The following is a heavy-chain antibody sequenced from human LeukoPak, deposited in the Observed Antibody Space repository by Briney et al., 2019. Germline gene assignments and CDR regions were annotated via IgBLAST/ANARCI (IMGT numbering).Heavy chain of an antibody. CDR1: GGSFSGYY. D-gene: IGHD2-15*01. Sequence: SETLSLTCAVYGGSFSGYYWSWIRQPPGKGLEWIGEISHSGSTNYNPSLKSRVTISVDTSKNQFSLKLSSVTAADTAVYYCARRMRPYYYYGMDVWGQGTTVTVSS. J-gene: IGHJ6*02. CDR2: ISHSGST. V-gene: IGHV4-34*01. CDR3: ARRMRPYYYYGMDV.